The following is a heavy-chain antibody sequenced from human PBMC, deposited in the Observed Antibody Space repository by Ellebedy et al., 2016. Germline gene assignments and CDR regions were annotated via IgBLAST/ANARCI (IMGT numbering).Heavy chain of an antibody. Sequence: GESLKISXAASGFTFSSYSMSWVRQTPGKGLEWVSSISAGGGRTFYADSVEGRFTVARDNFEKTLYLQMNSLRAEDTAIYYCARVMITFGGVPPHLTVKSFANWGQGTLVTVSS. V-gene: IGHV3-23*01. CDR3: ARVMITFGGVPPHLTVKSFAN. CDR2: ISAGGGRT. CDR1: GFTFSSYS. J-gene: IGHJ4*02. D-gene: IGHD3-16*01.